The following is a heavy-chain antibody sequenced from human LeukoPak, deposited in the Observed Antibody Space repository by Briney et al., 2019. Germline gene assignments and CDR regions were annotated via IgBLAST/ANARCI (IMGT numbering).Heavy chain of an antibody. Sequence: SETLSLTWTVSGGSISSSSYYSGWIRQPPGKGLEWIGSMDYSGSTYCNPSLKSRVTVSVDTSRNQFALKLSSVTAADTAVDYCARHGSYGSGSYHYFDYWGQGTQVTVSS. CDR1: GGSISSSSYY. D-gene: IGHD3-10*01. CDR3: ARHGSYGSGSYHYFDY. V-gene: IGHV4-39*01. J-gene: IGHJ4*02. CDR2: MDYSGST.